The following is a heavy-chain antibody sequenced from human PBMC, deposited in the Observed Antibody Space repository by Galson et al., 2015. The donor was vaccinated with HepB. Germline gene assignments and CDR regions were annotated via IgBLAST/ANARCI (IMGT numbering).Heavy chain of an antibody. CDR2: VRRDGSDE. CDR1: GLSFSTDG. J-gene: IGHJ4*02. V-gene: IGHV3-30*02. D-gene: IGHD2-15*01. CDR3: ANSKQGQDTWEGY. Sequence: LRLSCAASGLSFSTDGMHWVRQAPGKGLEWVAFVRRDGSDERYVDSVKGRFTISRDNFKKTLYLQMNSLKPEDTAVYYCANSKQGQDTWEGYWGQGTLVTVSS.